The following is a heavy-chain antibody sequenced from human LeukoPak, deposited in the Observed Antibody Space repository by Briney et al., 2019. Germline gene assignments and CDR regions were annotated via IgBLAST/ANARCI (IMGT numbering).Heavy chain of an antibody. J-gene: IGHJ3*02. CDR1: GYSISSGSY. Sequence: SETLSLTCAVSGYSISSGSYWGWIRQPPGKGLEWIGSIYHSGSTYYNPSLKSRVTISVDTSKNQFSLKLSSVTAADTAVYYCARDPVYSGWYAERAFDIWGQGTMVTVSS. V-gene: IGHV4-38-2*02. CDR3: ARDPVYSGWYAERAFDI. D-gene: IGHD6-19*01. CDR2: IYHSGST.